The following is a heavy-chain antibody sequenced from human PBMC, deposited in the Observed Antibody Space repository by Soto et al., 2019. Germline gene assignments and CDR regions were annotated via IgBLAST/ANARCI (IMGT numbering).Heavy chain of an antibody. V-gene: IGHV3-21*01. Sequence: GGSMRLSCAASGCTFSSYRMNCVRQDTGKGMYWVSSISSSSSYIYYADSVKGRFTISRDNAKNSLYLQMNSLRAEDTAVYYCVKGPSYCSGGSCYPGYFDLWGRGTLVTVSS. D-gene: IGHD2-15*01. CDR3: VKGPSYCSGGSCYPGYFDL. CDR2: ISSSSSYI. CDR1: GCTFSSYR. J-gene: IGHJ2*01.